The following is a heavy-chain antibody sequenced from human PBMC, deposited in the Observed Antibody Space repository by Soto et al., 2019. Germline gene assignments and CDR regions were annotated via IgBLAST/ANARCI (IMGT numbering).Heavy chain of an antibody. D-gene: IGHD3-22*01. V-gene: IGHV4-59*01. CDR1: GGSISRYY. J-gene: IGHJ4*02. CDR2: IYHSGST. Sequence: PETLSLTCTVSGGSISRYYWSWIRQPPGKGLEWIGYIYHSGSTNYNPSLKSRVTISVDTSKNQFSLKLTSVTAADTAVYYCARVGYYDSSGYYYFDYWGQGTLVIVS. CDR3: ARVGYYDSSGYYYFDY.